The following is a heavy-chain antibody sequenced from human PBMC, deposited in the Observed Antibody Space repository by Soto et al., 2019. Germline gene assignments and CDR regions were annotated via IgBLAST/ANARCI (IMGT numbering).Heavy chain of an antibody. CDR2: INAGNGNT. D-gene: IGHD7-27*01. CDR1: GYTFTSYA. CDR3: ARDLSVHGQPLGY. Sequence: GASVKVSFKASGYTFTSYAMHWVRQAPGQRLEWMGWINAGNGNTKYSQKFQGRVTITRDTSASTAYMELSSLRSEDTAVYYCARDLSVHGQPLGYWGQGTLVTVSS. V-gene: IGHV1-3*01. J-gene: IGHJ4*02.